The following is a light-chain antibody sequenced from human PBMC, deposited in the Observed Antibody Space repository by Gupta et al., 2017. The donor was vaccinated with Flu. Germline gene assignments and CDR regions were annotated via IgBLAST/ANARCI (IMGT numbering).Light chain of an antibody. Sequence: TQSHSTLSESVGDRGPSTCRVSQNIGDWLAREQQKPGKVHKAMSYKEANLESADTLRVGGSGYGTEFTRTLRGLKPEDYAHYYCQNYNYHFGGGTKVEIK. V-gene: IGKV1-5*03. CDR1: QNIGDW. J-gene: IGKJ4*01. CDR2: KEA. CDR3: QNYNYH.